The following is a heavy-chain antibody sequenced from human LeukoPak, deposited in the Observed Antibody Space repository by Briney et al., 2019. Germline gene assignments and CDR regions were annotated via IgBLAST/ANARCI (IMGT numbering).Heavy chain of an antibody. V-gene: IGHV3-23*01. CDR1: GFTFSSYA. D-gene: IGHD3-22*01. CDR3: AKGYDSSGYYYAY. J-gene: IGHJ4*02. Sequence: GGSLRLSCAASGFTFSSYAMTWVRQAPGEGLEWVSAISGSGGSTYYADSVKGRFTISRDNSKNTLYLQMNTLRADDTAVYYCAKGYDSSGYYYAYWGQGTLVTVSS. CDR2: ISGSGGST.